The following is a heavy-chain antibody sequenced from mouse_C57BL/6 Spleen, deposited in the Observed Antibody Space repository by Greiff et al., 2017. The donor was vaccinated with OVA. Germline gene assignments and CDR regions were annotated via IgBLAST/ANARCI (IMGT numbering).Heavy chain of an antibody. J-gene: IGHJ4*01. CDR3: ARETGFYAMDY. CDR2: ISSGRSTI. Sequence: EVQGVESGGGLVKPGGSLKLSCAASGFTFSDYGMHWVRQAPEKGLEWVAYISSGRSTIYYADTVKGRFTISRDNAKNTLFLQMTSLRSEDTAMYYCARETGFYAMDYWGQGTSVTVSS. V-gene: IGHV5-17*01. CDR1: GFTFSDYG. D-gene: IGHD2-2*01.